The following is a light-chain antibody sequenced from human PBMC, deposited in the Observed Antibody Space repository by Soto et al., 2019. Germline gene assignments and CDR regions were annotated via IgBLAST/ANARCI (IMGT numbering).Light chain of an antibody. CDR3: QSWDTGIHRV. CDR2: LNSDGSH. J-gene: IGLJ2*01. V-gene: IGLV4-69*01. Sequence: QSVLPQSPSASASLGASVKLTCTLSSGHSTYAIAWHQQQPEKGPRYLMKLNSDGSHTKGDGIPERFSGSSSGAERYLSISSLQSEDEADYYCQSWDTGIHRVFGGGTKLTVL. CDR1: SGHSTYA.